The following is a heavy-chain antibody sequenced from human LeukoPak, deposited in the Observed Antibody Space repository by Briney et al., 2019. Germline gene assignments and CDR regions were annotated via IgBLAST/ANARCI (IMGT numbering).Heavy chain of an antibody. V-gene: IGHV3-23*01. CDR2: IRGSGGGT. D-gene: IGHD2-15*01. CDR3: ARVLRYCSGGNCYSGGLGYMDV. Sequence: GGSLRLSCAASGFTFSSYAMSWVRQAPGKGLEWVSSIRGSGGGTNYGDSVKGRFTISRYNSKNTLYLQMNSLRAEDTAVYYCARVLRYCSGGNCYSGGLGYMDVWGKGTTVTISS. CDR1: GFTFSSYA. J-gene: IGHJ6*03.